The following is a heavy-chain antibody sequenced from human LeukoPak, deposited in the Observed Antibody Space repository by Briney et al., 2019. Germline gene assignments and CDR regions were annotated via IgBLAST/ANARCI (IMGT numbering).Heavy chain of an antibody. Sequence: TGGSLRLSCAASGFTFTDSAMTWFRQPPGKGLEWVSTISSSGGNTIYIDSVKDRFTISRDNSKNTLYLQMNSLRAEDSAIYYCAKGGGYAPLDSWGQGTLVTVSS. D-gene: IGHD5-12*01. J-gene: IGHJ4*02. CDR2: ISSSGGNT. CDR3: AKGGGYAPLDS. V-gene: IGHV3-23*01. CDR1: GFTFTDSA.